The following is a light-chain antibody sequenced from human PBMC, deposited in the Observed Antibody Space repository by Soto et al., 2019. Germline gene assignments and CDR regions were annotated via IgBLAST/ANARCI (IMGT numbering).Light chain of an antibody. J-gene: IGKJ4*01. Sequence: EIVMTQSPATLSVSPGERATLSGRASQSVSIDLAGYQQHPGQPPRLLIYGISTRATGIPARFSGSGSGTDFTLTISRLEPEDFAVYYCQQYGSSPPLTFGGGTKVDIK. CDR2: GIS. V-gene: IGKV3-20*01. CDR1: QSVSID. CDR3: QQYGSSPPLT.